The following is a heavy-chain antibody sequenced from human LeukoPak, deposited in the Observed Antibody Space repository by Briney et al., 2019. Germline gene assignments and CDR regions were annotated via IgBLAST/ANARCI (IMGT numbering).Heavy chain of an antibody. CDR1: GFTFSSYG. D-gene: IGHD3-16*01. J-gene: IGHJ6*02. CDR3: ARVRGGRSWYYYGMDV. CDR2: ISYDGDNE. Sequence: PGGSLRLSCAASGFTFSSYGMHWVRQAPGKGLEWVAVISYDGDNEYYADSVKGQFTISRDNSKDRLYLQMNSLRPEDTAMYYCARVRGGRSWYYYGMDVWGRGTKVTVSS. V-gene: IGHV3-30*13.